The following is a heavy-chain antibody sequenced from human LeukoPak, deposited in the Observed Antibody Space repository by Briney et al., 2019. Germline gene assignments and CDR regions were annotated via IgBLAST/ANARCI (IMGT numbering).Heavy chain of an antibody. D-gene: IGHD6-13*01. Sequence: PGGSLRLSCAASGFTFSSYEMNWVRQAPGKGLEWVSAISGSGGSTYYADSVKGRFTISRDNSKNTLYLQMNSLRAEDTAVYYCAKSPGSWYAEYFQHWGQGTLVTVSS. CDR1: GFTFSSYE. CDR3: AKSPGSWYAEYFQH. CDR2: ISGSGGST. J-gene: IGHJ1*01. V-gene: IGHV3-23*01.